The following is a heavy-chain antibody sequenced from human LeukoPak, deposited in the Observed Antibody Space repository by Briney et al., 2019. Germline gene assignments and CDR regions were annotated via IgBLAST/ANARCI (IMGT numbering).Heavy chain of an antibody. J-gene: IGHJ4*02. D-gene: IGHD3-22*01. Sequence: EASVKVSCKASGYTFTSSAISWVRQAPGQGLEWMGWISAYNGNTNYAQKLQGRVAMTTDTSTSTAYMELRSLRSDDTAVYYCARSFSYDSSGYSYYFDYWGQGTLVTVSS. CDR3: ARSFSYDSSGYSYYFDY. CDR2: ISAYNGNT. CDR1: GYTFTSSA. V-gene: IGHV1-18*01.